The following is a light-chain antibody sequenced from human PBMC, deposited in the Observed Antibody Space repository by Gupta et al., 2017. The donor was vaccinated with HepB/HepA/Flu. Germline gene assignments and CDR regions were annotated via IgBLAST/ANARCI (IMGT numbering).Light chain of an antibody. Sequence: DIVLTQTPRSSLVGLGQSASISCRSSQSLVHSDGNFYLSWLHQRPGQPPRLLIYKVSNRLSGVPDRFSGGGAETHFTLTISRVQAEDVGLYFCRQTSQFPLTFGEGTKVEI. V-gene: IGKV2-24*01. CDR2: KVS. J-gene: IGKJ4*01. CDR3: RQTSQFPLT. CDR1: QSLVHSDGNFY.